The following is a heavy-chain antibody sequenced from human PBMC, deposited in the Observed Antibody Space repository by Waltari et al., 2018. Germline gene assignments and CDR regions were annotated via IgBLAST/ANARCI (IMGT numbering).Heavy chain of an antibody. CDR1: GGSFSGYY. CDR2: ITHTVNT. CDR3: ARSMVRGLIILGY. J-gene: IGHJ4*02. V-gene: IGHV4-34*01. Sequence: QVQLQQWGAGLLKASETLSLTCVVYGGSFSGYYWSWIRQPPGKGLEWSGEITHTVNTNSNPPLHSRVTVSNATTKNQFSMKLSSVTAADTALYYCARSMVRGLIILGYWGQGTLVTVSS. D-gene: IGHD3-10*01.